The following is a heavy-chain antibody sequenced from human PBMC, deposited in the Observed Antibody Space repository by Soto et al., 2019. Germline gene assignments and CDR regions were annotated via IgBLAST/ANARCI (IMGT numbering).Heavy chain of an antibody. D-gene: IGHD1-7*01. Sequence: SQTLSLTCVISGDSVSSNSAAWNWIRQSPSRGLEWLGRTYYRSRWYNDYAVSVRSRITVNADTSKNQFSLHLNSVTPEDTAVYYGAGTSSLQWYYMDVWAKGTTVPVSS. CDR1: GDSVSSNSAA. J-gene: IGHJ6*03. CDR3: AGTSSLQWYYMDV. CDR2: TYYRSRWYN. V-gene: IGHV6-1*01.